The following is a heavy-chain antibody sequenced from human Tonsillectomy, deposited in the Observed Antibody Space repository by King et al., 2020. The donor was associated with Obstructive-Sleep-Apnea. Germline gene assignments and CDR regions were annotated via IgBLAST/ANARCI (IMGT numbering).Heavy chain of an antibody. CDR2: IGPSGDT. V-gene: IGHV3-13*01. J-gene: IGHJ6*02. CDR1: GFTFSKYD. D-gene: IGHD6-13*01. Sequence: QLVQSGGGLVQPGVSLRLSCAASGFTFSKYDMHWVRQATGKGLEWVSAIGPSGDTYYPDSVKGRFTISRENAKNSLYLQVNSLRAGDTAVYYCARAVSSTWDYYYGMDVWGQGTTVTVSS. CDR3: ARAVSSTWDYYYGMDV.